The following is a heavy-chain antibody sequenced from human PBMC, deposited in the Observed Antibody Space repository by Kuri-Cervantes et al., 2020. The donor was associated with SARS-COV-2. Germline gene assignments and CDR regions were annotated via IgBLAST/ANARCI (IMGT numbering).Heavy chain of an antibody. V-gene: IGHV3-53*01. D-gene: IGHD6-13*01. CDR2: IYSGGST. CDR1: GFTVSSNY. J-gene: IGHJ4*02. CDR3: GRVVGYSSSWYYFDY. Sequence: GGSLRLSCAASGFTVSSNYMSWVRRAPGKGLEWVSVIYSGGSTYYADSVKGRFTISRDNSKNTLYPQMNSLRAEDTAVYYCGRVVGYSSSWYYFDYWGQGTLVTVSS.